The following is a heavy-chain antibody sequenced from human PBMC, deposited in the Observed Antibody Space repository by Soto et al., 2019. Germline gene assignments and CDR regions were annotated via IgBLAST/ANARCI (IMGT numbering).Heavy chain of an antibody. CDR1: GGTFSDYA. J-gene: IGHJ4*02. CDR2: IIPLTETP. D-gene: IGHD6-13*01. V-gene: IGHV1-69*01. Sequence: QVQVVQSGAEVKKPGSSVKLSCKASGGTFSDYAISWVRQAPGQGLEWMGGIIPLTETPVYAQTVQGRLTISADEVTSVAYMELSTLRSDDTAVYYCAIGTRSSWSCDFWGQGTLVTVSS. CDR3: AIGTRSSWSCDF.